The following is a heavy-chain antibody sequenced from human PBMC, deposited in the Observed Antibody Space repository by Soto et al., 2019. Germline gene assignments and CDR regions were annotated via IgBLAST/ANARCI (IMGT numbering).Heavy chain of an antibody. CDR1: GYSFTSYW. J-gene: IGHJ5*02. V-gene: IGHV5-51*01. Sequence: PGESPKISCKGSGYSFTSYWIGWVRQMPGKGLEWMGIIYPGDSDTRYSPSFQGQVTISADKSISTAYLQWSSLKASDTAMYYCARSSWLPYNWFDPWGQGTLVTVSS. CDR2: IYPGDSDT. CDR3: ARSSWLPYNWFDP. D-gene: IGHD3-22*01.